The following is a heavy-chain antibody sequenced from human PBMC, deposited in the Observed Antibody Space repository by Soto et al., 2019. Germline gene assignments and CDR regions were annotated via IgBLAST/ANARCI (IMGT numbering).Heavy chain of an antibody. CDR3: ARELRFGEDYYGMDV. CDR1: GGSISSGGYY. D-gene: IGHD3-10*01. Sequence: QVQLQESGPGLVKPSQTLSLTCTVSGGSISSGGYYWSWIRQHPGKGLEWIGYIYYSGSTYYNPSLKSRVTISVDTSKNEFSLKLSSVTAADTAVYYCARELRFGEDYYGMDVWGQGTTVTVSS. CDR2: IYYSGST. V-gene: IGHV4-31*03. J-gene: IGHJ6*02.